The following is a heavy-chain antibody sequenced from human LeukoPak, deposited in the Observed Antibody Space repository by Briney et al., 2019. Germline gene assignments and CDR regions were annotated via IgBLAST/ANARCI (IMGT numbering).Heavy chain of an antibody. CDR2: INPNSGGT. CDR1: GYTFTAYY. D-gene: IGHD6-13*01. J-gene: IGHJ4*02. Sequence: ASVKASCKASGYTFTAYYIHWVRQAPGQGLEWMGWINPNSGGTSYEQKFQGRVTMTRDTSFNTAYMEVSGLTSDDTALYYCARSRDTSSQSAGYWGQGTLVTVSS. CDR3: ARSRDTSSQSAGY. V-gene: IGHV1-2*02.